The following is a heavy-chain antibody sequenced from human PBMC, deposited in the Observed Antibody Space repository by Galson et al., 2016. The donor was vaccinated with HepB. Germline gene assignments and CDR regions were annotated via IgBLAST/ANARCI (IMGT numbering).Heavy chain of an antibody. CDR1: GFTFSNYG. CDR2: IWYDGSNK. D-gene: IGHD1-14*01. V-gene: IGHV3-33*01. CDR3: ARLPGPDLNDAFDI. Sequence: SRRLSCAASGFTFSNYGMHWVRQAPGKGLEWVAFIWYDGSNKYYADSVKGRFTISRDNSKNTLYLQMNSLRAEDTAVYYCARLPGPDLNDAFDIGGQGTMVTVSS. J-gene: IGHJ3*02.